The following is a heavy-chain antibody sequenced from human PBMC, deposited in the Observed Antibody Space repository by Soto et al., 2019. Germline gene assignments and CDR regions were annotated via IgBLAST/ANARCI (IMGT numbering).Heavy chain of an antibody. CDR2: IWYDGSNK. J-gene: IGHJ6*02. V-gene: IGHV3-33*01. CDR3: ARGPVPSDELLTYYYYGMDV. D-gene: IGHD2-15*01. Sequence: QVQLVESVGGVVQPGRSLRLSCAASGFTFSSYGMHWVRQAPGKGLEWVAVIWYDGSNKYYADSVKGRFTISRDNSKNTLYLQMNSLRAEDTAVYYCARGPVPSDELLTYYYYGMDVWGQGTTVTVSS. CDR1: GFTFSSYG.